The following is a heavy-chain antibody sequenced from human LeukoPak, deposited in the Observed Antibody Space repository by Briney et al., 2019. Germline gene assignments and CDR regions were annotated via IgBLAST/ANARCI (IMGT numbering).Heavy chain of an antibody. Sequence: SETLSLTCTVSGDSTSNFYWTWIRQSPGKGLEWIGNIHYSGSSVYNPSLKSRGTISIDTSRRQFFLKLNSVTAADPAVYFCALAPNSNWFDFWGPGILVTVSS. CDR2: IHYSGSS. D-gene: IGHD2-8*01. CDR1: GDSTSNFY. J-gene: IGHJ5*01. V-gene: IGHV4-59*03. CDR3: ALAPNSNWFDF.